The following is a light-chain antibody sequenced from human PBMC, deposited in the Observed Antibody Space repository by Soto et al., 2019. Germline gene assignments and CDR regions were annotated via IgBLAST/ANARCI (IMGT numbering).Light chain of an antibody. CDR1: QSITNW. J-gene: IGKJ1*01. V-gene: IGKV1-5*01. CDR2: DAS. Sequence: DIQMTQSPSTLSAYVGDRVTITCRASQSITNWVAWYQQKPGKAPKLLIYDASNLESGVPSRFSGGGSGTDFTLTVSSLHPDDFATYYCQQYNNYSPTFGQGTKV. CDR3: QQYNNYSPT.